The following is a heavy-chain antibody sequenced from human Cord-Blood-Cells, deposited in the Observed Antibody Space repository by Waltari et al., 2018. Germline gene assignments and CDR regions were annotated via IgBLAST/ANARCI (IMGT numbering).Heavy chain of an antibody. V-gene: IGHV3-21*01. CDR1: GFTFSSYS. J-gene: IGHJ4*02. D-gene: IGHD5-12*01. CDR2: ISSSSSYI. CDR3: AREYSGYDY. Sequence: EVQLVESGGGLVKPGGSLRLSCAASGFTFSSYSMNWVRQAPGKGGEEVSSISSSSSYIYYADSVKGRFTISRDNAKNSLYLQMNSLRAEDTAVYYCAREYSGYDYWGQGTLVTVSS.